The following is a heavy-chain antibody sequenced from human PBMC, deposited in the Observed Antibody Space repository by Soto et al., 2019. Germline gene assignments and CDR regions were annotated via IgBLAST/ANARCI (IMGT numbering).Heavy chain of an antibody. V-gene: IGHV4-30-2*01. CDR1: GGSITSGGYS. Sequence: QLQLQESGSGLVKPSQTLSLTCAVSGGSITSGGYSWSWIRQPPGKGLEWIANISHSGSTYYNPSRMSRVISSLNMSNTQFDLDLSFLTAAATAVYYCARGVVIPEIWGDDVDSWDQGTLVTVSS. CDR2: ISHSGST. CDR3: ARGVVIPEIWGDDVDS. D-gene: IGHD3-16*01. J-gene: IGHJ4*02.